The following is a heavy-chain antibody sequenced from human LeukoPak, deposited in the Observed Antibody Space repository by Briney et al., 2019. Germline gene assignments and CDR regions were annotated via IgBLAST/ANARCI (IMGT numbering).Heavy chain of an antibody. CDR3: AKSRSTTGIAVAGLDY. J-gene: IGHJ4*02. CDR1: GFTFSSYA. Sequence: GGSLRLSCVASGFTFSSYAMTWVRQAPGKGLEWISYISVSGGYTYYADSVKGRFTISRDNAKNSLYVQMNSLRAEDTAVYYCAKSRSTTGIAVAGLDYWGQGTLVTVSS. V-gene: IGHV3-23*01. D-gene: IGHD6-19*01. CDR2: ISVSGGYT.